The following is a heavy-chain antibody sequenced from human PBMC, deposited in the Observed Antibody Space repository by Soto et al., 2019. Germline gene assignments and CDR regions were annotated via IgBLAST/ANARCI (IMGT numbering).Heavy chain of an antibody. Sequence: QLQLQESGPGLVKPSETLSLTCTVSGGSISSYFWSWIRQPPGKGLEWIGYVYNRGSTNYNPSLKSPSTISVDTSKGQFSLKLSSVTAADTAVYYCARGFRFGDWFDPWGQGTLVTVSS. CDR1: GGSISSYF. J-gene: IGHJ5*02. V-gene: IGHV4-59*01. CDR3: ARGFRFGDWFDP. D-gene: IGHD3-10*01. CDR2: VYNRGST.